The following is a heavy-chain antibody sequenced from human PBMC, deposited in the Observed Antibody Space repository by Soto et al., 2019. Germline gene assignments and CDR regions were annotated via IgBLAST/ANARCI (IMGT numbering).Heavy chain of an antibody. CDR3: AKGPEYDILTGCDY. CDR1: GFTFSLSA. J-gene: IGHJ4*02. Sequence: EVQLLESGGGFVHPGESLRLSCAASGFTFSLSAMSWVRQAPGRGLDWVSSLSGGGSTTDYADSVKGRFTISRDNSKNTVHLQMISLRAEDTAVYYCAKGPEYDILTGCDYWGQGALVTVSS. D-gene: IGHD3-9*01. CDR2: LSGGGSTT. V-gene: IGHV3-23*01.